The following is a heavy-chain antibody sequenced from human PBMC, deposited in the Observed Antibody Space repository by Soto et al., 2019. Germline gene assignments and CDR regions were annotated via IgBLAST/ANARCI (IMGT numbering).Heavy chain of an antibody. CDR3: ARNSMATTRGTVDY. CDR1: GFTFEAYA. J-gene: IGHJ4*02. D-gene: IGHD5-12*01. V-gene: IGHV3-9*01. Sequence: EVQLVESGGGLVQPGRSLRLSCAASGFTFEAYAMHWVRQAPGKRLEWVSGISWNSGNIDYADSVKGRFTISRDNAKNSLYLQMNSLRTEDTALYYCARNSMATTRGTVDYSGQGTLVTVSS. CDR2: ISWNSGNI.